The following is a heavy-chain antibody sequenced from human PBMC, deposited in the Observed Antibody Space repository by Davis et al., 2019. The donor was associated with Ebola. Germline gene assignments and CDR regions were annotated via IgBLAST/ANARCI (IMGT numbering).Heavy chain of an antibody. Sequence: ASVKVSCKASGYTFTSYDINWVRQAPGQGLEWMGWINPNGGDTNYAQKFQGWVTLTRDTSISTAYMELSSLTSDDTAVYYCARAYHVGATYNINSWGQGTLVSVSS. CDR2: INPNGGDT. V-gene: IGHV1-2*04. CDR1: GYTFTSYD. CDR3: ARAYHVGATYNINS. J-gene: IGHJ4*02. D-gene: IGHD3-10*02.